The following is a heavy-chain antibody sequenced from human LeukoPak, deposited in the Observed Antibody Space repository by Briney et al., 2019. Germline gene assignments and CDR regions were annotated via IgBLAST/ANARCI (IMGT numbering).Heavy chain of an antibody. Sequence: SETLSLTCTVSGGSLGTYYWSWIRQPPGKGLELIAYFSSTGSTNYNPSLKSRVTISVDTSKNQFSLKLSSVTAADTAVYYCARANTAMSAWGQGTLVTVSS. CDR3: ARANTAMSA. CDR2: FSSTGST. CDR1: GGSLGTYY. V-gene: IGHV4-59*01. D-gene: IGHD5-18*01. J-gene: IGHJ5*02.